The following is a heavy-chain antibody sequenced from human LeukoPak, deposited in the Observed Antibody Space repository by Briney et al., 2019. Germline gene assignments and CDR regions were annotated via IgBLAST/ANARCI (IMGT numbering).Heavy chain of an antibody. J-gene: IGHJ4*02. D-gene: IGHD3-3*01. Sequence: GGSLRLSCAVSESTFSNYEMNWVRQAPGKGLEWVSYISSSGGTIYYADSVKGRFTISRDNAENLLSLQMNSLRAEDTAVYYCARGTILGVAYDYWGQGTLVTVSS. CDR1: ESTFSNYE. CDR3: ARGTILGVAYDY. V-gene: IGHV3-48*03. CDR2: ISSSGGTI.